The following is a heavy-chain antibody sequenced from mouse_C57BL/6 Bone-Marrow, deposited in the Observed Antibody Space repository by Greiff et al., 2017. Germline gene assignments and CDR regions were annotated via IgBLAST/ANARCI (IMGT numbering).Heavy chain of an antibody. J-gene: IGHJ3*01. Sequence: EVKLVESGGDLVKPGGSLKLSCAASVFTFSSYGMSWVRQTPDKRLEWVATISSGGSYNYYPDSVKGRFTMSIDNAKNTLYLQMRSLKSEDTAMYYGAGHHAGFAYWGQGTLVTVSA. CDR2: ISSGGSYN. V-gene: IGHV5-6*02. CDR1: VFTFSSYG. CDR3: AGHHAGFAY.